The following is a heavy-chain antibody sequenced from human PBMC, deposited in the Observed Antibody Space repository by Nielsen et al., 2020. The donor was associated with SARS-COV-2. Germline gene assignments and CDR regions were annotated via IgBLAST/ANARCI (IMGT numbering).Heavy chain of an antibody. J-gene: IGHJ5*02. CDR2: IYWNDDK. D-gene: IGHD3-16*02. V-gene: IGHV2-5*01. CDR3: ALRQTGDYLWGNYRQNWFDP. Sequence: WIRQPPGKALEWLALIYWNDDKHYSPSLKNGVTLTKDTSKNQVVLTMTNMDPVDTATYFCALRQTGDYLWGNYRQNWFDPWGQGTLVTVSS.